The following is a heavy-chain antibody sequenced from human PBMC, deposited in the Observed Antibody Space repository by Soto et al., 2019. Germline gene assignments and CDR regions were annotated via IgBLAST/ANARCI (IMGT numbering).Heavy chain of an antibody. CDR1: GFTFSSYA. CDR2: IWYDGSNK. V-gene: IGHV3-33*01. J-gene: IGHJ4*02. D-gene: IGHD2-2*01. Sequence: PGGSLRLSCATSGFTFSSYAMHWVRQAPGKGLEWVAAIWYDGSNKYYADSVKGRFTISKDNSENTLYLQMNSLRAEDTAVYYCAREKDCTSASCYRGHLDYWGQGALVTVSS. CDR3: AREKDCTSASCYRGHLDY.